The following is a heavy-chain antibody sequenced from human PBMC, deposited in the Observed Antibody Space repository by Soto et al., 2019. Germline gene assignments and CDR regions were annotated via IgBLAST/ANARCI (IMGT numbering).Heavy chain of an antibody. CDR2: IGSSSSYI. Sequence: QVQLVEFGGDLVKPGGSLRLSCAASGFPFSDYYMSWIRQAPGKGLEWVSSIGSSSSYINYADSVKGRFIISRDNAKNSLYLQMNSLRAEDTAVYYCARRRPIGYYNYWGQGTLVTVSA. D-gene: IGHD3-22*01. V-gene: IGHV3-11*05. J-gene: IGHJ4*02. CDR1: GFPFSDYY. CDR3: ARRRPIGYYNY.